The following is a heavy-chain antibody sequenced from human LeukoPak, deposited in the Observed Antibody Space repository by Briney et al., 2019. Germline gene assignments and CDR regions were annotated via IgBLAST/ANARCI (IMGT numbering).Heavy chain of an antibody. V-gene: IGHV4-34*01. D-gene: IGHD3-22*01. Sequence: SETLSLTCAVYGGSFSGYYWSWIRQPPGKGLEWIGEINHSGSTNYNPSLKSRVTISVDTSKNQFSLKLSSVTAEDTAVYYCARGFLYYYDSRDFDYWGQGTLVTVSS. CDR2: INHSGST. CDR3: ARGFLYYYDSRDFDY. CDR1: GGSFSGYY. J-gene: IGHJ4*02.